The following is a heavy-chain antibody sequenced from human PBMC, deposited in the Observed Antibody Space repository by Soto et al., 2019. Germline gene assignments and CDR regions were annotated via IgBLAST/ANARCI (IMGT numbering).Heavy chain of an antibody. CDR3: AKDRIGGAVAGTFAFDI. D-gene: IGHD6-19*01. Sequence: GGSLRLSCAASGITFSSYAMSWVRQAPGKGLEWVSAISGSGGRTYYADSVKGRFTISRDISKNTLYLQMNSLRAEDTAIYYCAKDRIGGAVAGTFAFDIWGQGTMVTVSS. CDR2: ISGSGGRT. CDR1: GITFSSYA. V-gene: IGHV3-23*01. J-gene: IGHJ3*02.